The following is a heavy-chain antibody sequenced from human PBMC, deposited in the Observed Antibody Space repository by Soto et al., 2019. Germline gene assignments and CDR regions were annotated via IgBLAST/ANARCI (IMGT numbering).Heavy chain of an antibody. Sequence: SVKVSCKASGGTFSSDTISWVRQAPGQGLEWMGRIIPILGIANYAQKFQGRVTITADKSTSTAYMELSSLRSEDTAVYYCARDASSGSEYFQHWGQGTLVTVSS. V-gene: IGHV1-69*02. CDR3: ARDASSGSEYFQH. CDR1: GGTFSSDT. J-gene: IGHJ1*01. D-gene: IGHD6-19*01. CDR2: IIPILGIA.